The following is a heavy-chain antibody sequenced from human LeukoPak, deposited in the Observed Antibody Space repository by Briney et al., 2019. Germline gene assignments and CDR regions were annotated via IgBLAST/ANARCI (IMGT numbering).Heavy chain of an antibody. CDR1: GGTFSSYA. V-gene: IGHV1-18*01. CDR3: ARVVVGATGLSY. Sequence: ASVKVSCKASGGTFSSYAISWVRQAPGQGLEWMGWISAYNGNTNYAQKLQGRVTMTTDTSTSTAYMELRSLRSDDTAVYYCARVVVGATGLSYWGQGTLVTVSS. CDR2: ISAYNGNT. J-gene: IGHJ4*02. D-gene: IGHD1-26*01.